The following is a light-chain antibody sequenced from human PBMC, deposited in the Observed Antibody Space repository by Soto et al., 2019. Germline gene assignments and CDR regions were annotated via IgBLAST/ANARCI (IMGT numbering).Light chain of an antibody. V-gene: IGLV2-14*03. CDR3: CSYTTSSTVL. J-gene: IGLJ2*01. Sequence: QSALTQPASVSGSPGQSITIPCPGTRSTVGGFNYVSWYQQHPGKAPKLMIYDVGNRPSGVSNRFSGSKSGNTASLTISGLQAEDEADYYCCSYTTSSTVLFGGGTKVTVL. CDR2: DVG. CDR1: RSTVGGFNY.